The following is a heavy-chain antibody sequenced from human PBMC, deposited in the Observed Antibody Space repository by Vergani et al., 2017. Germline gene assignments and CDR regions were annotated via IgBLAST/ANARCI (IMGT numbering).Heavy chain of an antibody. CDR3: ARLNPIAPPYYFDY. CDR1: GFTFSSYA. D-gene: IGHD1-14*01. CDR2: IYYSGST. Sequence: VQLLESGGGLVQPGGSLRLSCAASGFTFSSYAMSWIRQPPGKGLEWIGSIYYSGSTYYNPSLKSRVTISVDTSKNQFSLKLSSVTAADTAVYYCARLNPIAPPYYFDYWGQGTLVTVSS. J-gene: IGHJ4*02. V-gene: IGHV4-39*01.